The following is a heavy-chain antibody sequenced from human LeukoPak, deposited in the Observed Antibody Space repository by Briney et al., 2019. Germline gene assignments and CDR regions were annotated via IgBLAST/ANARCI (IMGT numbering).Heavy chain of an antibody. Sequence: QPGGSLRLSCVVSGFNFSNYWMNWVRQAPGKGLEWVANIKHDGSEKYYVDSVKGRFSISRDNAKKSLYLQMNSLRAEGTAVYYCARALSHCLDYWGQGTLVTVSS. CDR1: GFNFSNYW. CDR3: ARALSHCLDY. V-gene: IGHV3-7*01. J-gene: IGHJ4*02. D-gene: IGHD3-16*01. CDR2: IKHDGSEK.